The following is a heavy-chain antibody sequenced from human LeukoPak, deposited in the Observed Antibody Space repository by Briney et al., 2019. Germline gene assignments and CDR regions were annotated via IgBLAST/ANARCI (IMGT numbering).Heavy chain of an antibody. Sequence: GGSLRLSCAASGFTFSSYAMNWVRQAPGKGLEWVSPISGTGGSTYYADSVKGRFTISRDNSKNTLYLQMNSLRAEDTAVYYCAKGPLLSGGSTRYFQHWGQGTLVTVSS. CDR2: ISGTGGST. V-gene: IGHV3-23*01. D-gene: IGHD2-15*01. J-gene: IGHJ1*01. CDR1: GFTFSSYA. CDR3: AKGPLLSGGSTRYFQH.